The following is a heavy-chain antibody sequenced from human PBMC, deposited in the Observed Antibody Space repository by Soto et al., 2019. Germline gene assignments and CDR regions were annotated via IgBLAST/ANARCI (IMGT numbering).Heavy chain of an antibody. J-gene: IGHJ4*02. Sequence: GGSLRLSCATSGFIFSSYGMHWVRRAPGKGLEWVSFISYDGGNKYYAGSVQGRFTISRDNSKNTLFLQMNSLRADDTAVYYCAKGWEYQLPYFDNWGQGTLVTVSS. D-gene: IGHD2-2*01. V-gene: IGHV3-30*18. CDR2: ISYDGGNK. CDR3: AKGWEYQLPYFDN. CDR1: GFIFSSYG.